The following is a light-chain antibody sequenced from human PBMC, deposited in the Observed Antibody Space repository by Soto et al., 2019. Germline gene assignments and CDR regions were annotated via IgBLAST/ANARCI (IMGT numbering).Light chain of an antibody. V-gene: IGLV2-14*01. Sequence: QSALTQPASVSGSPGQSITISCTGTRSDVGAFNYVSWYQHHPGKAPKLMIYEVSNRPSGVSNRFSGSKSGNTASLTISGLQAEDEADYYCSSYTGTTTVVFGGGTKLTVL. J-gene: IGLJ2*01. CDR1: RSDVGAFNY. CDR2: EVS. CDR3: SSYTGTTTVV.